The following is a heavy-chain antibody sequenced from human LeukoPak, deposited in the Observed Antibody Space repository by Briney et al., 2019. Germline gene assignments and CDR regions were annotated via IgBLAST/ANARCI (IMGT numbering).Heavy chain of an antibody. J-gene: IGHJ4*02. CDR3: ARDYVTMAPDY. D-gene: IGHD3-10*02. CDR2: IGPGPSHT. Sequence: KSGGSRRLSCAASGFTFNTYGMNGVRRAPGKGREWLSYIGPGPSHTYYADSVRGRFVISRDDAKSSLYLQMSSLRAEDTAVYYCARDYVTMAPDYGGLGTLVTVSS. CDR1: GFTFNTYG. V-gene: IGHV3-21*01.